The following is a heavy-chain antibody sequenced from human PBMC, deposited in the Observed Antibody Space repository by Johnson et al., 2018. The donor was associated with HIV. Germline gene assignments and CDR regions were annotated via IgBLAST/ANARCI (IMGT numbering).Heavy chain of an antibody. CDR3: AKENLSGAFDI. J-gene: IGHJ3*02. V-gene: IGHV3-30*18. Sequence: QVQLVESGGGVVQPGRSLRLSCAASGFTFSSYGMHWVRQAPGKGLEWVAVISYDGSNKYYADSVKGRFTISRDNSKNSLYLQMNSLRAEDTALYYCAKENLSGAFDIWGQGTMVTVSS. D-gene: IGHD1-14*01. CDR1: GFTFSSYG. CDR2: ISYDGSNK.